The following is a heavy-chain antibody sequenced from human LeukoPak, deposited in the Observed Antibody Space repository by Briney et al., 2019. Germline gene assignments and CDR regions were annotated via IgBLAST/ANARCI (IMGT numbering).Heavy chain of an antibody. V-gene: IGHV3-11*01. D-gene: IGHD1-26*01. Sequence: GGSLRLSCAASGFTFSDYYMSWIRQAPGKGLEWVSYISSSGSTIYYADSVKGRFTISRDNAKNSLYLQMNSLRAEDTAVYYCARDAGELLLGYYYYYMDVWGKGTTVTVSS. CDR3: ARDAGELLLGYYYYYMDV. CDR2: ISSSGSTI. J-gene: IGHJ6*03. CDR1: GFTFSDYY.